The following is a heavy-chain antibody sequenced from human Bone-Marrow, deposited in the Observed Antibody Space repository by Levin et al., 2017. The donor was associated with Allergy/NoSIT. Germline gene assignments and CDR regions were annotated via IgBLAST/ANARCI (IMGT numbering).Heavy chain of an antibody. CDR3: AKEKDEDLGGWHGMNI. V-gene: IGHV3-23*01. Sequence: GGSLRLSCAASGFTFSRYAMSWVRQAPGKGLEWVSAISRGGVKTYYADSVKGRFTISRDNSKNTLYLQMNSLRAEDTAVYYCAKEKDEDLGGWHGMNIWGQGTTVTVSS. J-gene: IGHJ6*02. CDR2: ISRGGVKT. D-gene: IGHD6-19*01. CDR1: GFTFSRYA.